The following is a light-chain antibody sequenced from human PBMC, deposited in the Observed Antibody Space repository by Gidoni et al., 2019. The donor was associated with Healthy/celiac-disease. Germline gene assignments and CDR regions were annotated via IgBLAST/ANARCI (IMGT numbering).Light chain of an antibody. Sequence: EIVLTQSPATLSLSPGERATLSCRASQLVSSYLAWYQQKPGQAPRLLIYDASNRATGIPARFSVSGSGTYFTLTISSLEPEDFAVYYCQQRSNWPSFGPGTKVDIK. CDR1: QLVSSY. V-gene: IGKV3-11*01. J-gene: IGKJ3*01. CDR3: QQRSNWPS. CDR2: DAS.